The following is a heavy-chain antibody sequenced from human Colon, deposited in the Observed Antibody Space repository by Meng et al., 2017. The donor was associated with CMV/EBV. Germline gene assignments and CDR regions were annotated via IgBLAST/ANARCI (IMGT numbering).Heavy chain of an antibody. V-gene: IGHV1-18*01. J-gene: IGHJ4*02. CDR3: ARELARGGY. CDR2: ISPYNGYT. CDR1: GYTFTNFG. Sequence: QVQVVQSGAEVKKPGASVKGSWKTSGYTFTNFGISWVRQAPGQGLEWMAYISPYNGYTNYAQRFQGRVALTTDTSTSTVYMELGSLTSDDTAMYYCARELARGGYWGQGTLVTVSS.